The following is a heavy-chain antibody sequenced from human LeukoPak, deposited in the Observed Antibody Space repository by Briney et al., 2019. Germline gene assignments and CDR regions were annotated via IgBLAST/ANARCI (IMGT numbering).Heavy chain of an antibody. J-gene: IGHJ4*02. D-gene: IGHD1-1*01. Sequence: GGSLRLSCAVSGFTFSNYWMSWVRRAPGKGLEWVANINQPGSQKYHVDSVTGRFTISRDNAKNSLHLEMNSLRAEDPAVYYCARAATTGTVDYWGQGTLVTVSS. CDR2: INQPGSQK. V-gene: IGHV3-7*01. CDR3: ARAATTGTVDY. CDR1: GFTFSNYW.